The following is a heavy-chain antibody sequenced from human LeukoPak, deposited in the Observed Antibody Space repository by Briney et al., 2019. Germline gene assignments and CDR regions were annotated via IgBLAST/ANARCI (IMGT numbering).Heavy chain of an antibody. D-gene: IGHD5-18*01. CDR1: GFTFSSYG. Sequence: GGSLRLSCAASGFTFSSYGVHWVRQAPGKGLEWVAVIWYDGSNKYYADSVKGRFTISRDNSKNTLYLQMNSLRAEDTAVYYCARGKVDTATYYDYWGQGTLVTVSS. J-gene: IGHJ4*02. CDR2: IWYDGSNK. CDR3: ARGKVDTATYYDY. V-gene: IGHV3-33*01.